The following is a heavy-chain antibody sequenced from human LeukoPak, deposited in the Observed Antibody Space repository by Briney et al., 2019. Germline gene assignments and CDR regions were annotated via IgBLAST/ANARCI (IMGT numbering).Heavy chain of an antibody. V-gene: IGHV1-69-2*01. CDR3: ATRYSGSYYLDY. CDR1: GYTFTYYY. CDR2: VDPEDGET. D-gene: IGHD1-26*01. Sequence: ASVKISCKASGYTFTYYYMHWVQQAPGKGLEWMGRVDPEDGETIYAEKFQGRVTITSDTSTDTAYMELSSLRSEDTAVYYCATRYSGSYYLDYWGQGTLVTVSS. J-gene: IGHJ4*02.